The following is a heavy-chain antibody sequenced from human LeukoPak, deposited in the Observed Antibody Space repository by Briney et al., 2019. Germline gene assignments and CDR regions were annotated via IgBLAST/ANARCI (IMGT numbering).Heavy chain of an antibody. V-gene: IGHV3-23*01. CDR3: AREAGYDSSVNCMDV. Sequence: GGSLRLSCAASGFTFSSYGMSWVRQAPGKGLEWVSAISGSGGSTYYADSVKGRFTISRDNSKNTLYLQMNSLRAEDTAVYYCAREAGYDSSVNCMDVWGKGTTVTISS. CDR1: GFTFSSYG. D-gene: IGHD3-22*01. CDR2: ISGSGGST. J-gene: IGHJ6*03.